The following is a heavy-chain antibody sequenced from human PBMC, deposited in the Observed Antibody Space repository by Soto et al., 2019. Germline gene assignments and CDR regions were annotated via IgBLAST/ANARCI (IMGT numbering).Heavy chain of an antibody. V-gene: IGHV4-39*01. D-gene: IGHD6-25*01. CDR3: ARPVRAARHDAFDI. Sequence: SETLCLTCTVSSGSISSSNYYWGWIRQPPGKGLEWIGSISYSGSTYYNLSLKSRVTISVDTSKNQFSLKLSSVTAADTAVYYCARPVRAARHDAFDIWGQGTMVTVSS. CDR1: SGSISSSNYY. J-gene: IGHJ3*02. CDR2: ISYSGST.